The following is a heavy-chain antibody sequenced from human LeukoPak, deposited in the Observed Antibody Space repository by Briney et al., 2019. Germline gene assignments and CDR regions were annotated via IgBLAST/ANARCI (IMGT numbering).Heavy chain of an antibody. CDR1: GFTFSSYG. V-gene: IGHV3-30*02. CDR2: IRYDGSNK. Sequence: GGSLRLSCAASGFTFSSYGMHWVRQAPGKGLEWVAFIRYDGSNKYYADSVKGRFTISRDNSKNTLYLQMNSLRAEDTAVYYYAKDHQYYDFWSGYPAPYYYYMDVWGKGTTVTVSS. CDR3: AKDHQYYDFWSGYPAPYYYYMDV. D-gene: IGHD3-3*01. J-gene: IGHJ6*03.